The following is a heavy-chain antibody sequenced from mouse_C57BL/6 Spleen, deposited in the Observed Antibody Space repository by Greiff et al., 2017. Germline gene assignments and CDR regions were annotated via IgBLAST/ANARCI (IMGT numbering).Heavy chain of an antibody. CDR2: IYPGSGST. V-gene: IGHV1-55*01. J-gene: IGHJ1*03. CDR3: ARSPIYDGYFYCYFEV. D-gene: IGHD2-3*01. Sequence: QVQLQQPGAELVKPGASVKMSCKASGYTFTSYWITWVKQRPGQGLEWIGDIYPGSGSTNYNEKFKSKATLTVDTSSSTAYMQLSSLTSEDSAVYYCARSPIYDGYFYCYFEVWGTGTTVTVSS. CDR1: GYTFTSYW.